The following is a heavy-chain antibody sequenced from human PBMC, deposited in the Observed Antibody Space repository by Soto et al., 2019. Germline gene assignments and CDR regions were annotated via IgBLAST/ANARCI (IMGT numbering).Heavy chain of an antibody. Sequence: QVQLVESGGGLVKPGGSLRLSCAASGFPFSDYYMSWIRQAPGKGLEWVSYINSCCSYTNYPDAVKGRFTISRENAKNSLYLQINSRRAEDMTVYYCTRIITAAGGRRYFDLWGRGTLVTLS. J-gene: IGHJ2*01. CDR1: GFPFSDYY. D-gene: IGHD6-13*01. CDR2: INSCCSYT. CDR3: TRIITAAGGRRYFDL. V-gene: IGHV3-11*05.